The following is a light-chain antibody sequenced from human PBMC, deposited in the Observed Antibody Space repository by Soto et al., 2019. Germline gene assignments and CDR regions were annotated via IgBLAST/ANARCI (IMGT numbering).Light chain of an antibody. CDR3: GTWHSSLSGVV. J-gene: IGLJ2*01. CDR2: DNN. V-gene: IGLV1-51*01. CDR1: SSNIGNNY. Sequence: QSVLTQPPSVSAAPGQKVTISCSGSSSNIGNNYVSWYQQLPGTAPKLLIYDNNKRPSGIPDRFSGSKSGTSATLGITGLQTGDKADYYCGTWHSSLSGVVFGGGTKLTVL.